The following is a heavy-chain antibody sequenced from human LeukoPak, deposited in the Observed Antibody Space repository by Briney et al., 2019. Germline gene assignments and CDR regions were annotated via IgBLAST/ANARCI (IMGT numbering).Heavy chain of an antibody. V-gene: IGHV3-7*03. CDR3: AKDSSGLYNWFDP. D-gene: IGHD6-19*01. CDR1: GFTFTNYW. CDR2: IMKDGGDK. Sequence: GGSLRLSCAASGFTFTNYWMTWVRQAPGKGLEWVANIMKDGGDKQYVDSVSGRFTISRDNGKNSVYLQMNGLRAEDTAVYYCAKDSSGLYNWFDPWGQGTLVTVSS. J-gene: IGHJ5*02.